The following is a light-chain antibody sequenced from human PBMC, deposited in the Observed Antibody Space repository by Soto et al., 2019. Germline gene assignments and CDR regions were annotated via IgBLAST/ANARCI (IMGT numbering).Light chain of an antibody. CDR1: QNIINY. J-gene: IGKJ1*01. Sequence: DIQMTQSPSSLSASVGDRVTITCRASQNIINYLNWYQQKPGKAPKLLIYAASSLHSGVPSTFSGSGSGTEFTLTISSLQPDDFATYYCQQYNSYSFGQGTKVDIK. CDR3: QQYNSYS. V-gene: IGKV1-39*01. CDR2: AAS.